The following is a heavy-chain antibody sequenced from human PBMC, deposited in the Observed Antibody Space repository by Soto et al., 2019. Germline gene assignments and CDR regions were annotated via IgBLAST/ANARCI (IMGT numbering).Heavy chain of an antibody. CDR2: IRSNGRT. D-gene: IGHD2-15*01. CDR3: ARLDCSGGSCYPYYFEH. CDR1: GFTFSASA. V-gene: IGHV3-73*02. J-gene: IGHJ4*02. Sequence: EVQLVESGGGLVQPGVSLELSCAAFGFTFSASAMHWVRQASGKGLEWVGRIRSNGRTAYAPSMQGRFTITRNDSKKTAYLQLNSLKTDDTAVYYCARLDCSGGSCYPYYFEHWGQGALVNVSA.